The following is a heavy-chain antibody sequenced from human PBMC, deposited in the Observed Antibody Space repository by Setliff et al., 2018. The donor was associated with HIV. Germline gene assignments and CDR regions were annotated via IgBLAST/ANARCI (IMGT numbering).Heavy chain of an antibody. CDR3: AKDRWGGKPYYFDY. V-gene: IGHV3-33*06. Sequence: PGGSLRLSCAASGFTFSSYGMHWVRQAPGKGLEWVAVIWYDGSNKYYADSVKGRFTISRDNSKNTLYLKMNSLRAEDTAVYYCAKDRWGGKPYYFDYWGQGTLVTVS. J-gene: IGHJ4*02. D-gene: IGHD7-27*01. CDR2: IWYDGSNK. CDR1: GFTFSSYG.